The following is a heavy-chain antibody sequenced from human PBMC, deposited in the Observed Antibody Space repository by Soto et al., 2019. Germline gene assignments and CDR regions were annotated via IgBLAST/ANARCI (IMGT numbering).Heavy chain of an antibody. D-gene: IGHD2-8*01. CDR3: ARPPYPGCINAVCYPLDY. V-gene: IGHV1-46*01. J-gene: IGHJ4*02. CDR1: GYTFTSYY. Sequence: QVQLVQSGAEVKKPGASVKISCKASGYTFTSYYMHWVRQAPGQGLEWMGIINPRGGSTNYAQKLPGSVAMTGDTSTSTVYMELNSLRSEDTAVYSCARPPYPGCINAVCYPLDYWGQGTLVTVSS. CDR2: INPRGGST.